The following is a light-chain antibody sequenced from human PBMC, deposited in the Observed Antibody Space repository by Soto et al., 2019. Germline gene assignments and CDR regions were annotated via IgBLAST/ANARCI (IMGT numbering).Light chain of an antibody. J-gene: IGLJ3*02. Sequence: QSALTQPASVSGSPGQSITISCTGTSSDIGAYNYVSWYQQHPGKAPKLMIYDVSNRPSGLSNRFSGSKSGSTASLTISGLQAEDEADYYCSSYTTSRIRVFGGGTKVTVL. V-gene: IGLV2-14*01. CDR1: SSDIGAYNY. CDR3: SSYTTSRIRV. CDR2: DVS.